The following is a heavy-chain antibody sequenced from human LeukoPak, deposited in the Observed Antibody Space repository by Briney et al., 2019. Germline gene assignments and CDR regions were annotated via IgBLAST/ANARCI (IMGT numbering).Heavy chain of an antibody. CDR3: ARGYGCYDSSGYLDY. CDR1: GYTFTSYG. Sequence: ASVKVSCKASGYTFTSYGISWVRQAPGQGLEWMGWISAYNGNTNYAQKLQGRVTMTTDTSTSTAYMELRSLRSDDTAVYYCARGYGCYDSSGYLDYWGQGTLVTVSS. CDR2: ISAYNGNT. D-gene: IGHD3-22*01. J-gene: IGHJ4*02. V-gene: IGHV1-18*01.